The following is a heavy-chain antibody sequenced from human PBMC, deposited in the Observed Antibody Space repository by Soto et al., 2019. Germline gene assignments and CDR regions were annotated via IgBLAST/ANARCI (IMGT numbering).Heavy chain of an antibody. CDR1: GFIVSHNY. J-gene: IGHJ6*02. Sequence: EVQLVESGGGLIQPGGSLRLSCAASGFIVSHNYMSWVRQAPGKGLEWVSLIYDDGRPYYADSVKGRFTISRDNSKNMLYLQLNSLRAEDSAVYYCARLPDYSYFFGLDVWGQGTTVTVSS. CDR3: ARLPDYSYFFGLDV. CDR2: IYDDGRP. V-gene: IGHV3-53*01.